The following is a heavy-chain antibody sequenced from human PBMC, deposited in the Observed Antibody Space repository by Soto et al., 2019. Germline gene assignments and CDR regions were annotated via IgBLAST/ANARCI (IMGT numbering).Heavy chain of an antibody. J-gene: IGHJ4*02. CDR3: ASRDPGTSVDY. V-gene: IGHV4-4*02. CDR1: CGSFTSNNW. D-gene: IGHD1-7*01. Sequence: KPSETLSLTCAVSCGSFTSNNWWTWVRQPPGQGLEWMGEIYRTGSTNYNPSLKSRVTISLDKSENQFSLKVTSLTAADTAVYYCASRDPGTSVDYWGQGTLVTVSS. CDR2: IYRTGST.